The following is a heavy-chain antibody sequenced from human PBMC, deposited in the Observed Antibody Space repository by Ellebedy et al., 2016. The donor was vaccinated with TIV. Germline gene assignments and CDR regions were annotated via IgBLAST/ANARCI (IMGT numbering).Heavy chain of an antibody. Sequence: GESLKISXAASGFTFSSYGMHWVRQAPGKGLEWVAVIWYDGSNKYYADSVEGRFTISRDNAKSTLYLQMNSLRVEDTAVIYCARKRGGGGRDYWGQGTLVTVSS. CDR1: GFTFSSYG. J-gene: IGHJ4*02. V-gene: IGHV3-33*01. CDR3: ARKRGGGGRDY. D-gene: IGHD4-23*01. CDR2: IWYDGSNK.